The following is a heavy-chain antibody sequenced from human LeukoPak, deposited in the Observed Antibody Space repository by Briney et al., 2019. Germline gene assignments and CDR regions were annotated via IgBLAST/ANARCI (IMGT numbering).Heavy chain of an antibody. CDR1: GGSISSSSYY. CDR2: IYYSGST. V-gene: IGHV4-39*01. J-gene: IGHJ4*02. CDR3: ALIAAAGLYYFDY. Sequence: SETLSLTCTVSGGSISSSSYYWGWIRQPPGKGLEWIGSIYYSGSTNHNPSLKSRVTISVDTSKNQFSLKLSSVTAADTAVYYCALIAAAGLYYFDYWGQGTLVTVSS. D-gene: IGHD6-13*01.